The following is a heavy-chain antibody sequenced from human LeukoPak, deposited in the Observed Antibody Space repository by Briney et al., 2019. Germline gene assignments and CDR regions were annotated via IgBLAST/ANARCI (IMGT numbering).Heavy chain of an antibody. CDR1: GFTFSTYA. V-gene: IGHV3-23*01. Sequence: GASLRLSCSASGFTFSTYAMTWVRQAPGKGPEWVSAISVSGGSTYYADSVKGRFTISRYNSKNTLYLQMNSLRAEDTAVYYCAKLPREYCSSTSCPNWFDPWGQGTLVTVSS. J-gene: IGHJ5*02. CDR2: ISVSGGST. CDR3: AKLPREYCSSTSCPNWFDP. D-gene: IGHD2-2*01.